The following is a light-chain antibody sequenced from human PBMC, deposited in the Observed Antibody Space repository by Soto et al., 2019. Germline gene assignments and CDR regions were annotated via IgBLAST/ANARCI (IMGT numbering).Light chain of an antibody. V-gene: IGKV4-1*01. CDR2: WAS. CDR1: QSVLYSSNNKNY. Sequence: DIVMTQSPDSLAVSLGERATINCRSSQSVLYSSNNKNYLAWYQQTKGQTPKLLIYWASTRESGVPDRFSGSGSGTDFTLTISSLQAEDVEVYYCQQYYSTPITFGQGTRLEIK. J-gene: IGKJ5*01. CDR3: QQYYSTPIT.